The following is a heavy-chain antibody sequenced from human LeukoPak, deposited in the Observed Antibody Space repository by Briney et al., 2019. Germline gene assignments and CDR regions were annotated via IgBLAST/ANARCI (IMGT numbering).Heavy chain of an antibody. J-gene: IGHJ5*02. Sequence: ASVKVSCKASGYTFTGYYMHWVRQAPGQGLEWMGWINPNSGGTNYAQKFQGRVTMTRDTSISTAYMELSRLRADDTAVYYCARDRGIAAAAGWFDPWGQGTLVTVSS. D-gene: IGHD6-13*01. V-gene: IGHV1-2*02. CDR1: GYTFTGYY. CDR2: INPNSGGT. CDR3: ARDRGIAAAAGWFDP.